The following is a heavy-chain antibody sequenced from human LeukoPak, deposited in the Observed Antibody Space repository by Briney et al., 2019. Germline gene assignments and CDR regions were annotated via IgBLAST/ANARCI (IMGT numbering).Heavy chain of an antibody. V-gene: IGHV3-74*03. CDR1: GFPFSSYW. J-gene: IGHJ4*02. CDR2: ISGDGTIK. Sequence: GGSLRLSCEPSGFPFSSYWMLWVRQAPGKGLVWVSRISGDGTIKTYADFVRGRFTISRDNTKNILYLQMNSLRVEDTATYFCSRSQFDYWGQGVLVTVSS. CDR3: SRSQFDY.